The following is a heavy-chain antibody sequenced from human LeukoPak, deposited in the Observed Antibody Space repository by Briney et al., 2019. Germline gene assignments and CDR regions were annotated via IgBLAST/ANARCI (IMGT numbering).Heavy chain of an antibody. CDR2: ISYDGSNK. J-gene: IGHJ4*02. CDR3: AREAYSSSWYFSY. Sequence: GRSLRLSCAASGFTFSSYAMHWVRQAPGKGLEWVAVISYDGSNKYYADSVKGRFTISRDNSKNTLYLQLSSLRAEDTAVYYCAREAYSSSWYFSYWGQGTLVTVSS. V-gene: IGHV3-30-3*01. CDR1: GFTFSSYA. D-gene: IGHD6-13*01.